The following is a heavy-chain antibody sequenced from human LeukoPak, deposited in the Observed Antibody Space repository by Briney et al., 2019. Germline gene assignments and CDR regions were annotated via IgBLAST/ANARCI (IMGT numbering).Heavy chain of an antibody. CDR2: ISGSGDNT. J-gene: IGHJ4*02. CDR1: GFTFSSYA. CDR3: AKVSWANYFDY. V-gene: IGHV3-23*01. D-gene: IGHD6-13*01. Sequence: PGGSLRLSCAVSGFTFSSYAMSWVRQAPGKGLEWVSTISGSGDNTYYADPVRGRFTISRDNSKNTLYLQMNSLRAEDTAIYYCAKVSWANYFDYWGQGTLVTVSS.